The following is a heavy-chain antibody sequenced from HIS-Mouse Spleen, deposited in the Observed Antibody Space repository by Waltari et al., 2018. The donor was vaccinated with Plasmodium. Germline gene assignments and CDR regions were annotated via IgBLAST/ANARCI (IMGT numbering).Heavy chain of an antibody. Sequence: QLQLQESGPGLVKPSETLSLTCTVSGGSISSSSYYWGWIRQPPGKGLEWIGRIYYSGSTYENPSLKSRVTISVDTSKNQFSLKLSSVTAADTAVYYCARQLAYYDFWSGYSRGYYFDYWGQGTLVTVSS. CDR3: ARQLAYYDFWSGYSRGYYFDY. D-gene: IGHD3-3*01. CDR2: IYYSGST. V-gene: IGHV4-39*01. J-gene: IGHJ4*02. CDR1: GGSISSSSYY.